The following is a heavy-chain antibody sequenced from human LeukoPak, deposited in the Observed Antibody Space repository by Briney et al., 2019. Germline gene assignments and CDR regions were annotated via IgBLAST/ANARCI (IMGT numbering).Heavy chain of an antibody. D-gene: IGHD2-2*01. J-gene: IGHJ3*02. CDR1: GGSFSGYY. Sequence: SETLSLTCAVYGGSFSGYYWSWIRQPPARGLAWIGEINHSGSTNYNPSLKSRVTISVDTSKNQFSLKLSSVTAADTAVYYCARASLNNLVGAFDIWGQGTMVTVSS. CDR2: INHSGST. CDR3: ARASLNNLVGAFDI. V-gene: IGHV4-34*01.